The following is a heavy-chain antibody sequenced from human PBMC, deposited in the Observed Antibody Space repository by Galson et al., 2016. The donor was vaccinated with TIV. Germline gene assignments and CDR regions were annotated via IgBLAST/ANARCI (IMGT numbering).Heavy chain of an antibody. D-gene: IGHD2-21*02. J-gene: IGHJ4*02. Sequence: SLRLSCADAGFTFNYYPMHWVRRAPGKGLEWVAFISYDGSSQFYADSAKGRFTISRDNSKNTLYLQMNSLRPEDTAVFYCAKEVQRRLPYWGQGTLVTVSS. V-gene: IGHV3-30-3*01. CDR3: AKEVQRRLPY. CDR1: GFTFNYYP. CDR2: ISYDGSSQ.